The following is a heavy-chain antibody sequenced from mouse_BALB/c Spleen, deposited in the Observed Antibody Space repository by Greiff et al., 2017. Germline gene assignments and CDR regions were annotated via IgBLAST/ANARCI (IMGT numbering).Heavy chain of an antibody. V-gene: IGHV5-15*02. J-gene: IGHJ4*01. CDR1: GFTFSDYG. CDR2: ISNLAYSI. Sequence: EVKVVESGGGLVQPGGSRKLSCAASGFTFSDYGMAWVRQAPGKGPEWVAFISNLAYSIYYADTVTGRFTISRENAKNTLYLEMSSLRSEDTAMYYCARYDEGYYYAMDYWGQGTSVTVSS. D-gene: IGHD2-12*01. CDR3: ARYDEGYYYAMDY.